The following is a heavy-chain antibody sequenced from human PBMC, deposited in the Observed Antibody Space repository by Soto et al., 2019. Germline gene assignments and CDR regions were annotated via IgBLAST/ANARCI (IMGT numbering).Heavy chain of an antibody. CDR1: GGSISSYY. V-gene: IGHV4-59*01. Sequence: PSETLSLTCTVSGGSISSYYWSWIRQPPGKGLEWIGYIYYSGSTIYNPSLKSRVTISVDTSKNQFSLKLSSVTAADTAVYYCARVAGLRFGYCISTSCYGMEVWGQGTTVPGSS. D-gene: IGHD2-2*03. CDR3: ARVAGLRFGYCISTSCYGMEV. CDR2: IYYSGST. J-gene: IGHJ6*02.